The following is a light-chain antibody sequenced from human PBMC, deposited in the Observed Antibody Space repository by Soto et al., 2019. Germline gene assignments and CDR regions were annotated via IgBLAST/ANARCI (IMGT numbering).Light chain of an antibody. Sequence: VLTQPPSASGTPGQRVTISCSGSSSNIGSETVNWYQQVPGTAPKLLIYANNQRPSGVPDRFSISKSGTSASLAIGGLQSEDEDDYYCAAWDVSLKGRVFGGGTKLAVL. CDR2: ANN. CDR3: AAWDVSLKGRV. V-gene: IGLV1-44*01. J-gene: IGLJ3*02. CDR1: SSNIGSET.